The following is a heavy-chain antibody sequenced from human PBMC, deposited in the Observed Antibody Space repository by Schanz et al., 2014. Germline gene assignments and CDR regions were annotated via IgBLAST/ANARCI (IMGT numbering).Heavy chain of an antibody. Sequence: EVQLVESGGGLIQPGGSLRLSCAVSGFSVSTNYMSWARQAPGKGLEWVSVIYTSGSTYYADSVRGRFTFSRDNSKNTLYLQMNSLRAEDTAVYYCARRKHAFDIWGQGTMVTVSS. V-gene: IGHV3-53*01. CDR1: GFSVSTNY. CDR2: IYTSGST. CDR3: ARRKHAFDI. J-gene: IGHJ3*02.